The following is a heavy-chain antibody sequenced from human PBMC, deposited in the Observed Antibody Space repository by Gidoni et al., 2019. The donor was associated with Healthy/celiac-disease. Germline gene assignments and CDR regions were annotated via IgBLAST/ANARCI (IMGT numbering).Heavy chain of an antibody. CDR3: ATGVGAYDAFDI. Sequence: QVQLVQSGAEVKKPGASVKVSCQVSGDTLTELSMHWVRQAPGKGLEWMGGFDPEDGETIYAQKFQGRVTMTEDPSTDTAYMELSSLRSEDTAVYYCATGVGAYDAFDIWGQGTMVTVSS. V-gene: IGHV1-24*01. CDR1: GDTLTELS. D-gene: IGHD1-26*01. CDR2: FDPEDGET. J-gene: IGHJ3*02.